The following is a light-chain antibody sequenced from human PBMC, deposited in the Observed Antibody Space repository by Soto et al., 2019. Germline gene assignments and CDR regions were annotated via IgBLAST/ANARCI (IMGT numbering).Light chain of an antibody. CDR1: LSVSSSY. J-gene: IGKJ4*01. CDR3: QQYGSSPGLT. Sequence: EIVLTQSPGTLSLSQGERATLSCRASLSVSSSYLAWYQQKPGQAPRLLIYGASSRATGIPDRFSGSGSGTDFTLTISRLEPEDFAVYYCQQYGSSPGLTFGGGTKVDIK. V-gene: IGKV3-20*01. CDR2: GAS.